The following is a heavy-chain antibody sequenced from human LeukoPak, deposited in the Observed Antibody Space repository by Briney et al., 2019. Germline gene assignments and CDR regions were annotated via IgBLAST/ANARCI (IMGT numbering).Heavy chain of an antibody. Sequence: ASVKVSCKVSGYTLTELSMFWVRQAPGKGLEWMGSFDPEDGKTVYAQKFQGRVTMTEDTSTDTAYMELSSLRSEDTAVYYCATGYLVTAGLMDVWGQGTTVAVSS. J-gene: IGHJ6*02. CDR3: ATGYLVTAGLMDV. D-gene: IGHD6-13*01. V-gene: IGHV1-24*01. CDR1: GYTLTELS. CDR2: FDPEDGKT.